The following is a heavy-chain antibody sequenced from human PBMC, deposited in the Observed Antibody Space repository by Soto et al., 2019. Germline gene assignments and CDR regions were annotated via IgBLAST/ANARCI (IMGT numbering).Heavy chain of an antibody. J-gene: IGHJ3*02. CDR3: ARARWDIVVVPATDAFDI. V-gene: IGHV3-30-3*01. Sequence: PGGSLRLSCAGSGFTFSSYAMQWVRQAPGKGLEWVAVISYDGSNKYYADSVKVRFTISRDNSKNTLYLQMNSLRDEDTAVYYCARARWDIVVVPATDAFDIWGQGTMVTVSS. D-gene: IGHD2-2*01. CDR2: ISYDGSNK. CDR1: GFTFSSYA.